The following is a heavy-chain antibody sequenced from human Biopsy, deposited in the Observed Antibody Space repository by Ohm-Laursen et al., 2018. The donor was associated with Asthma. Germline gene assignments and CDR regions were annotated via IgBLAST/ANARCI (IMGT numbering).Heavy chain of an antibody. J-gene: IGHJ3*01. Sequence: SVKASCKASGYNFIRFAIHWVRQAPGQRLEWMGWVNTGNGDTKHSQKFRGRVTITRDTSASTAYMELRSLRSEETATYYCAGTYYDFLTGQVKDVFGVWGQGTMVTVSS. CDR1: GYNFIRFA. D-gene: IGHD3-9*01. CDR3: AGTYYDFLTGQVKDVFGV. CDR2: VNTGNGDT. V-gene: IGHV1-3*04.